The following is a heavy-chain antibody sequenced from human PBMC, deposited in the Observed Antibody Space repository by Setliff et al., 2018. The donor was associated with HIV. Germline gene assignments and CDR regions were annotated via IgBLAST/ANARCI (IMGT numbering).Heavy chain of an antibody. V-gene: IGHV3-7*03. CDR1: GFTLSNYQ. CDR3: VRDWSGQQLVYDY. J-gene: IGHJ4*02. Sequence: GGSLRLSCAASGFTLSNYQMSWVRQAPGKGLEWVAKIKGDVDQKYYVDSVKGRFTISRDNAQNSLYLQVTSLRVEDTALYYCVRDWSGQQLVYDYWGQGTLVTVSS. D-gene: IGHD6-13*01. CDR2: IKGDVDQK.